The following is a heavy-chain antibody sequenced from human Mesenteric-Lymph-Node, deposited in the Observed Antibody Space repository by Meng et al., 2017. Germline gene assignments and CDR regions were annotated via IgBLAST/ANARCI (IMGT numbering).Heavy chain of an antibody. D-gene: IGHD6-6*01. CDR1: GFTFSDYY. J-gene: IGHJ4*02. CDR3: ARDEGYSSSSGQKY. V-gene: IGHV3-11*01. Sequence: GESLKISCAASGFTFSDYYMSWIRQAPGKGLEWVSCISSSGSTIYYADSVKGRFTISRDNAKNSLYLQMNSLRAEDTAVYYCARDEGYSSSSGQKYWGQGTLVTVSS. CDR2: ISSSGSTI.